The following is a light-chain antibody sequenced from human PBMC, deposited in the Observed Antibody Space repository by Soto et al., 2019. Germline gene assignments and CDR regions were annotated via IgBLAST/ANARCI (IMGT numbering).Light chain of an antibody. V-gene: IGLV4-69*01. CDR3: QTWGTGSAIVV. Sequence: QPVLTQSPSASASLGASVKLTCTLSSGHSNYAIAWHQQQPEQGPRYLMKVNSGGSHIKGDGIPDRFSGSSSGAERYLFISGLQSEDEADYYCQTWGTGSAIVVFGGGTQLTVL. J-gene: IGLJ7*01. CDR2: VNSGGSH. CDR1: SGHSNYA.